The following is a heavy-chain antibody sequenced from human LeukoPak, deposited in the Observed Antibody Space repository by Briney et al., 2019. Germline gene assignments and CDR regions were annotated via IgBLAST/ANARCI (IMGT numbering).Heavy chain of an antibody. Sequence: GGSLRLSCVASGFTFSVYWMSWVRQAPGKGLEWVANIKEDGSEKYHVDTVKGRFTISRDSAKNSLYLQMSSLRAEDAAVYYCARGGSWFAPWGQGTLVTVSS. CDR2: IKEDGSEK. D-gene: IGHD3-10*01. J-gene: IGHJ5*02. V-gene: IGHV3-7*01. CDR3: ARGGSWFAP. CDR1: GFTFSVYW.